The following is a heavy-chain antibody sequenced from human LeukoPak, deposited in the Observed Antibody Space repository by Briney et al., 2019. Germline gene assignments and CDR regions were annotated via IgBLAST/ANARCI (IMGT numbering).Heavy chain of an antibody. CDR1: GYTFTGYY. Sequence: ASVKVSCKASGYTFTGYYMRWVRQAPGQGLEWMGWINPNSGGTNYAQKFQGRVTMTRDTSISTAYMELSRLRSDDTAVYYCARDHEYSSSWFSDAFDIWGQGTMVTVSS. CDR3: ARDHEYSSSWFSDAFDI. V-gene: IGHV1-2*02. D-gene: IGHD6-13*01. J-gene: IGHJ3*02. CDR2: INPNSGGT.